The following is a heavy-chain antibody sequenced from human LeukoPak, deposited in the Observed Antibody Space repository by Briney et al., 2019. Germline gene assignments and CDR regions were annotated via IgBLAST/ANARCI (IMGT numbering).Heavy chain of an antibody. CDR1: GYTFTSYD. V-gene: IGHV1-8*01. D-gene: IGHD3-22*01. Sequence: ASVKVSCKASGYTFTSYDINWGRQATGQGLEWMGCMNPNSGNTGYAQKFQGRVTMTRNTSISTAYMELSSLRSEDTAVYYCARVTHSNPWLLLPGDQAYPFYYWGQGTLVTVSS. J-gene: IGHJ4*02. CDR2: MNPNSGNT. CDR3: ARVTHSNPWLLLPGDQAYPFYY.